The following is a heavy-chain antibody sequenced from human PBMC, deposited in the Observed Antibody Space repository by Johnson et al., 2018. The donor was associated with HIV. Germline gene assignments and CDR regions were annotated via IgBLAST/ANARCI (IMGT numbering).Heavy chain of an antibody. D-gene: IGHD2-2*01. CDR3: SIDPIFLGYWYHSSP. V-gene: IGHV3-15*01. CDR1: GFTFSNAW. J-gene: IGHJ3*01. Sequence: VQLVESGGGVVQPGRSLRLSCAASGFTFSNAWMSWVRQAPGKGLEWVGRIKSKTDGGTTDYAAPVKGRFTISRDDSKTTVYLQMNSLKTDDTAVYFCSIDPIFLGYWYHSSPWGQGTMVTVSS. CDR2: IKSKTDGGTT.